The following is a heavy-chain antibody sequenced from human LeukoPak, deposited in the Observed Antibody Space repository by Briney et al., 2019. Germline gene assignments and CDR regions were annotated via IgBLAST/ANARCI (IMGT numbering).Heavy chain of an antibody. D-gene: IGHD3-9*01. CDR2: FDPEDGET. Sequence: ASVKVSCKVSGYTLTELSMHWVRQAPGKGLEWMGGFDPEDGETIYAQKFQGRVTMTEDTSTDTAYMELSSLRSEDTAVYYCAKAPIAAFDWLLCCEYYFDYWGQGTLVTVSS. J-gene: IGHJ4*02. CDR1: GYTLTELS. V-gene: IGHV1-24*01. CDR3: AKAPIAAFDWLLCCEYYFDY.